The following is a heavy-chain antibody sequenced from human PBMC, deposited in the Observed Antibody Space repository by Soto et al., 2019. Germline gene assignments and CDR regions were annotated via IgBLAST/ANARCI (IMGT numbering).Heavy chain of an antibody. CDR2: IYYSGST. Sequence: QVQLQESGPGLVKPSETLFLACTVSGGSISSYYWSWIRQPPGKGLEWIGYIYYSGSTNYNPSLKSRVTISVDTSKNQFSLKLSSVTAADTAVYFCTRSPGYYFDFWGQGTLVTVSS. D-gene: IGHD3-9*01. CDR3: TRSPGYYFDF. J-gene: IGHJ4*02. CDR1: GGSISSYY. V-gene: IGHV4-59*08.